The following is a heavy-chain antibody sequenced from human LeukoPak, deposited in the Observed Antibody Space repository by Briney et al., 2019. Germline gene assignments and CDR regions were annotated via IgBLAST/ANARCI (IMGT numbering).Heavy chain of an antibody. CDR3: ARDSGYLTHFAY. J-gene: IGHJ4*02. V-gene: IGHV3-11*01. CDR1: GFTFSDYY. CDR2: ISSSGSTI. D-gene: IGHD5-12*01. Sequence: PGGSLRLSCAASGFTFSDYYMSWIRQAPGKGLEWVSYISSSGSTIYYADSVKARFTIPRDNAKNSLYLQMNSLRAEDTAVYYCARDSGYLTHFAYRGQGTLVTVSS.